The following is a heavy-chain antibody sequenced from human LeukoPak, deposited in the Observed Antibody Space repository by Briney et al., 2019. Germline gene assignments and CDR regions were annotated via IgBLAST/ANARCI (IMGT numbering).Heavy chain of an antibody. D-gene: IGHD6-13*01. CDR3: ARGPGIAAAGPNTDY. CDR2: IYYSGST. CDR1: GGSISSYY. V-gene: IGHV4-59*01. Sequence: SETLSLTCTVSGGSISSYYWSWIRQPPGKGLEWIGYIYYSGSTNYNPSLKSRVTISVDTSKNQFSLKLSSVAAADTAVYYCARGPGIAAAGPNTDYWGQGTLVTVSS. J-gene: IGHJ4*02.